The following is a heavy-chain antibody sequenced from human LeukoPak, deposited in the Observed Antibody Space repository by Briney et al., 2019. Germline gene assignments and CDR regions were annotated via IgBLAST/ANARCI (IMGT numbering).Heavy chain of an antibody. J-gene: IGHJ4*02. CDR1: GGSLSSYY. V-gene: IGHV4-59*01. Sequence: SETLSLTCTVSGGSLSSYYWSWIRQPPGKGLEWIGYIYYSGSTNYNPSLKSRVTISVDTSKNQFSLKLSSVTAADTAVYYCARSYYDSSGYIDYWGQGTLVTVSS. CDR3: ARSYYDSSGYIDY. D-gene: IGHD3-22*01. CDR2: IYYSGST.